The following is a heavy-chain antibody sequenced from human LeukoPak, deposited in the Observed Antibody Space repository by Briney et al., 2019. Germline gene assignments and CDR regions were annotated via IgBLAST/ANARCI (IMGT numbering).Heavy chain of an antibody. CDR3: ARARSYYYDSSDYLNDY. D-gene: IGHD3-22*01. CDR1: GFTFTSYA. Sequence: GGSLRLSCAASGFTFTSYAMHWVRQAPGKGLEYVSAISSNGGSTYYANSVKGRFTISRDNSKNTLYLQMGSLRAEDMAVYYCARARSYYYDSSDYLNDYWGQGTLVTVSS. J-gene: IGHJ4*02. CDR2: ISSNGGST. V-gene: IGHV3-64*01.